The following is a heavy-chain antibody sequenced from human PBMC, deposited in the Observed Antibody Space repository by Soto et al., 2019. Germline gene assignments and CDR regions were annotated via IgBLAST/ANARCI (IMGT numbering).Heavy chain of an antibody. CDR1: GGSISGGGDY. J-gene: IGHJ5*02. Sequence: SETLSLTCAVSGGSISGGGDYWSWIRQPPGKGLEWIGYIYYSGNTYYHPSLKTRVTISVDTSMNHFSLNLNSVTAADTAVYYCARTRVAAAGKGDWFDPWGQGNLVTVSS. V-gene: IGHV4-30-4*01. CDR2: IYYSGNT. D-gene: IGHD6-13*01. CDR3: ARTRVAAAGKGDWFDP.